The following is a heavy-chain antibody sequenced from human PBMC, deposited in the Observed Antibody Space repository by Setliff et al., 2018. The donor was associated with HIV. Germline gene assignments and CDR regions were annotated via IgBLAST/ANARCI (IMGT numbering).Heavy chain of an antibody. CDR3: ARTWGAGVTGYWFEP. CDR2: MNPNSGNT. Sequence: ASVKVSCKASGYTFTKFDINWVRQATGQGLEWMGWMNPNSGNTGYAQKFQGRVTMTRNTSISTAYMELRSLRSEDTAVYFCARTWGAGVTGYWFEPWGQGPRVTVSS. J-gene: IGHJ5*02. D-gene: IGHD3-9*01. V-gene: IGHV1-8*01. CDR1: GYTFTKFD.